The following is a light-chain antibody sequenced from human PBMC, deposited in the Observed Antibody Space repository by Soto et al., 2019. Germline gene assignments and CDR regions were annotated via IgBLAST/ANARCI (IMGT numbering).Light chain of an antibody. CDR3: SSYTSSSTDV. CDR2: EVT. J-gene: IGLJ1*01. CDR1: SSDVGAYNY. V-gene: IGLV2-14*01. Sequence: QSVLTQPPSASGSPGQSVTISCTGTSSDVGAYNYVSWYQQHPGKAPKLMIYEVTNRPSGVSNRFSGSKSGNTASLTISGLLAEDEADYYCSSYTSSSTDVFGTGTRSPS.